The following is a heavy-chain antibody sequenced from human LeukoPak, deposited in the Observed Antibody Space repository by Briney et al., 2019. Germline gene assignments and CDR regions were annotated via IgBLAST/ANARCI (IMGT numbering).Heavy chain of an antibody. J-gene: IGHJ5*02. V-gene: IGHV4-39*01. Sequence: SETLSLTCTVSGGSISSYYWGWIRQPPGKGPEWIGSIYYSGSTYYNPSLKSRVTISVDTSKNQFSLKLSSVTAADTAVYYCARLITMIVVVITSWFDPWGQGTLVTVSS. D-gene: IGHD3-22*01. CDR3: ARLITMIVVVITSWFDP. CDR1: GGSISSYY. CDR2: IYYSGST.